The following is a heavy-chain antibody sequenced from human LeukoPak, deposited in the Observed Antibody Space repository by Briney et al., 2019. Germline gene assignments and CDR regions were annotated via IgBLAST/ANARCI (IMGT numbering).Heavy chain of an antibody. V-gene: IGHV1-8*01. Sequence: ASVKVSCKASGYTFTSYDINWMRQATGQGLEWMGWMNPNSGNTGYAQKFQGRVTMTRNTSISTAYMELSSLRSEDTAVYYCARGLIWFGESPFDYWGQGTLVTVSS. J-gene: IGHJ4*02. CDR3: ARGLIWFGESPFDY. CDR1: GYTFTSYD. CDR2: MNPNSGNT. D-gene: IGHD3-10*01.